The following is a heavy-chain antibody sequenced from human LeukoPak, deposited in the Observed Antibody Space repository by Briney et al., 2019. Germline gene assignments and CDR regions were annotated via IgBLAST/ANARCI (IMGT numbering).Heavy chain of an antibody. CDR3: ATANYDSTGYGCDY. D-gene: IGHD3-22*01. J-gene: IGHJ4*02. CDR2: INSGGST. V-gene: IGHV3-53*01. CDR1: GFTFSSNY. Sequence: PGGSLRLSCAASGFTFSSNYMSWVRQAPGKGLEWVSVINSGGSTYYSDSVKGRFTISRDNTNNTLYLQMNSLRAEDTAVYYCATANYDSTGYGCDYWGQGTLVTVSS.